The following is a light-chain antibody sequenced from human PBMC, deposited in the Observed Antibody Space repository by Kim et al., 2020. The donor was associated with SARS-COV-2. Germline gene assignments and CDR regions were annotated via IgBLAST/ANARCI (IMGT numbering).Light chain of an antibody. CDR2: AAS. CDR1: QNIRTY. Sequence: ASVGDSVTITCRASQNIRTYLNWYQQKPGKAPELLIYAASRLQSGVPSRFTGSGSGTDFTLTIGSLQPEDCATYYCQQSYKIPYTFGQGTKLEI. J-gene: IGKJ2*01. V-gene: IGKV1-39*01. CDR3: QQSYKIPYT.